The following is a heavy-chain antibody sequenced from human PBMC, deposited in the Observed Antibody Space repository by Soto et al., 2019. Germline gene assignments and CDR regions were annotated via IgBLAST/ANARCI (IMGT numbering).Heavy chain of an antibody. J-gene: IGHJ6*02. V-gene: IGHV3-30-3*01. CDR2: ISSDGTTR. CDR1: GFIFPNFA. Sequence: QVRLEESGGGVVQPGRSLRLSCAASGFIFPNFAFHWIRQAPGKGLEGVAGISSDGTTRYYADSVKGRFSISRDNFKDTLFLQTNTLRPEDTAVYYCATDPTPFAGPSRVYYGLDVWGQGTTVTVSS. CDR3: ATDPTPFAGPSRVYYGLDV.